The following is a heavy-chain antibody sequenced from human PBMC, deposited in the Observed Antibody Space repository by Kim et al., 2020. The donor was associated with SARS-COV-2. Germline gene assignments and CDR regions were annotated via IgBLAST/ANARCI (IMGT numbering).Heavy chain of an antibody. Sequence: SETLSLTCTVSGASISSGGYYWGWLRQPPGKGLEWIGIIHFSGTTYYNSFLRRFATIFVDTYNNQFSLQLSSVTAAATALYSCPPLSDAYFIFDFFCQG. V-gene: IGHV4-39*01. CDR1: GASISSGGYY. CDR2: IHFSGTT. D-gene: IGHD3-10*01. J-gene: IGHJ3*01. CDR3: PPLSDAYFIFDF.